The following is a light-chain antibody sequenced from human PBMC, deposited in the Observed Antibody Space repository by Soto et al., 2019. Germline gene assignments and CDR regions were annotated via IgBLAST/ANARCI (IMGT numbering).Light chain of an antibody. V-gene: IGLV2-14*03. CDR2: DVG. J-gene: IGLJ2*01. Sequence: QSVLTQPASVSWSPGQSITIACTGASSDVGGYDYVSWFQQHPGKAPKLLIYDVGNRPSGVSNRFSGSKSGNTASLTISGLQAEDEADYYCSSYAGSATLVVFGGGTKVTVL. CDR1: SSDVGGYDY. CDR3: SSYAGSATLVV.